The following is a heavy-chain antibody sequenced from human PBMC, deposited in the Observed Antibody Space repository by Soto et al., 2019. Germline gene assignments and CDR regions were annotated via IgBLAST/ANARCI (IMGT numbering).Heavy chain of an antibody. J-gene: IGHJ6*02. CDR2: IIPFFGTT. D-gene: IGHD3-3*01. Sequence: VASVKVSCKASGGTFSSYAIIWVRQAPGQGLEWMGGIIPFFGTTNYAQRFQGRVTITADKSTSTAYMELSSLRSEDTAVYYCARTRFLEWLISYYYFAMDVWGQGTTVTVSS. V-gene: IGHV1-69*06. CDR1: GGTFSSYA. CDR3: ARTRFLEWLISYYYFAMDV.